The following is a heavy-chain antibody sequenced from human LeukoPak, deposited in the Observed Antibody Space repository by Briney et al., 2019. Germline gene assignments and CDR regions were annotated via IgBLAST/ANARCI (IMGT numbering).Heavy chain of an antibody. D-gene: IGHD2-21*01. V-gene: IGHV4-59*01. CDR2: IYYNGST. Sequence: PSETLSLTCTVSGGSLTRYYWSWIRQPPGKGLEWVGYIYYNGSTNYSPSLKSRVTISVDTSKNQFSLKLSSVTAADTAVYYCARDSYSGAHYYYMDVWGKGTTVTVSS. CDR3: ARDSYSGAHYYYMDV. CDR1: GGSLTRYY. J-gene: IGHJ6*03.